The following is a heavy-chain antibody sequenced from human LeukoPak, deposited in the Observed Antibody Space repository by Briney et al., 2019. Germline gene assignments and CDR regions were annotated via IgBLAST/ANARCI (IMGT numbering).Heavy chain of an antibody. D-gene: IGHD6-13*01. CDR2: IMPIFGSA. V-gene: IGHV1-69*13. J-gene: IGHJ3*02. CDR3: ARDDNIGSVGIGRTLWSLDM. Sequence: ASVKVSCNASGGRFTVYTFSWIRQAPGQGLEWVGGIMPIFGSANYAQKFHHRVTITADESTSTVYMDLSSLTSDDTAAYYCARDDNIGSVGIGRTLWSLDMWRQGTVVTVSS. CDR1: GGRFTVYT.